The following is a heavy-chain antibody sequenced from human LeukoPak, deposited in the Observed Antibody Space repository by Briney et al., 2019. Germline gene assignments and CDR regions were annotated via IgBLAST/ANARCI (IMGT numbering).Heavy chain of an antibody. D-gene: IGHD3-10*01. J-gene: IGHJ4*02. CDR2: VSKKSDYM. CDR3: AKERYDGSGAAYDN. Sequence: PGGSLRLSCAASGFIFHDSVMHWVRQAPGKGLEWVSGVSKKSDYMAYADSVKGRFTISRDNAKNSLYLQMNSLRAEDTALYYCAKERYDGSGAAYDNWGQGTLVTVSS. CDR1: GFIFHDSV. V-gene: IGHV3-9*01.